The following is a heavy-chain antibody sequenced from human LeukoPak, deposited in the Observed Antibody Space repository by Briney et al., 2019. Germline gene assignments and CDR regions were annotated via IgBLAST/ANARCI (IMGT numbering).Heavy chain of an antibody. CDR3: AKGRAAMVNGNFDY. J-gene: IGHJ4*02. CDR1: GFTFSTYA. Sequence: GGSLRLSCAASGFTFSTYAMSWVRQDPGKGLEWVSTISGSGGSTYYADSVKGRFTISRDNSKNTLYLQMNSLRAEDTAVYYCAKGRAAMVNGNFDYWGQGTLVTVSS. V-gene: IGHV3-23*01. CDR2: ISGSGGST. D-gene: IGHD5-18*01.